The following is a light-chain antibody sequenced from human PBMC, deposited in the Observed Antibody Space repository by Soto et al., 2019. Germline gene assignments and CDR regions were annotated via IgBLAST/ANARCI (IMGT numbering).Light chain of an antibody. CDR2: GAS. V-gene: IGKV3-15*01. CDR3: QQYNDWPRT. J-gene: IGKJ1*01. Sequence: EIVMTQSPATLSVSPGEIATLSCRASQSVGTYLAWYQQKPGQAPRRLIYGASTSAAGISPRFSGGGSGTEFTLTSSSLQSEDFAVYYCQQYNDWPRTFGQGTKVGIK. CDR1: QSVGTY.